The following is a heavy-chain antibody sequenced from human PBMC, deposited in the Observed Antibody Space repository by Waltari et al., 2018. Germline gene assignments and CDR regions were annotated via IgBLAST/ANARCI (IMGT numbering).Heavy chain of an antibody. CDR3: ARDRHCSSSGCSGL. D-gene: IGHD2-2*01. V-gene: IGHV3-53*01. CDR2: IYSGGST. Sequence: EVQLVDAGGGCIEPGGSLSLSCCASGFTARTNVMMWVRQAPGKGLEWVSLIYSGGSTYYADSVKGRFTISRDYSENTLYLQMNSLRGEDTAVYYCARDRHCSSSGCSGLWGQGTLVTVSS. CDR1: GFTARTNV. J-gene: IGHJ4*02.